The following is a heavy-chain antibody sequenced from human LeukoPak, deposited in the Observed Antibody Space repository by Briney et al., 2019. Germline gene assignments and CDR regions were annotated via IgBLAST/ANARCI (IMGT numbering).Heavy chain of an antibody. CDR1: GYTFTSYY. J-gene: IGHJ5*02. CDR2: INPSGGST. V-gene: IGHV1-46*01. CDR3: ARDGGDYGGNSPQGGFDP. Sequence: ASVKVSCKASGYTFTSYYMHWVRQAPGQGLEWMGIINPSGGSTSYAQKFQGRVTMTRDTSTSTVYMELSSLRSEDTAVYYCARDGGDYGGNSPQGGFDPWGRGTLVTVSS. D-gene: IGHD4-23*01.